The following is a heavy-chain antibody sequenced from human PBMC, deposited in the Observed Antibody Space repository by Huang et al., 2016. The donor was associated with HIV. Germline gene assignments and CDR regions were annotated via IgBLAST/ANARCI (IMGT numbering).Heavy chain of an antibody. J-gene: IGHJ4*02. CDR1: GFPLSSYG. Sequence: QVQLVESGGGVVQPGGSLRLSCSASGFPLSSYGMHWVRQAPGKGMEWVAFIRYDGTKKYYADSVNGRFTISRDNSKNTLELQMSSLRAEDTAVYFCVKETVQWLVTYWDQGTLVTVSS. CDR3: VKETVQWLVTY. D-gene: IGHD6-19*01. V-gene: IGHV3-30*02. CDR2: IRYDGTKK.